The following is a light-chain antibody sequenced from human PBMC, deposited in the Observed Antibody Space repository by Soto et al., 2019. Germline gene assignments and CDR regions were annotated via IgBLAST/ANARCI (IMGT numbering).Light chain of an antibody. V-gene: IGKV3-20*01. Sequence: IVLTQSRGTLSLSPGERATLSCPASQSVSSSCLAWYQQKPGQAPRLLIYGASTRATGIPDRFSGDGSGTDFTLTISRLEPEDFAVYYCQQYGISPITFGQGTRLEIK. CDR3: QQYGISPIT. J-gene: IGKJ5*01. CDR2: GAS. CDR1: QSVSSSC.